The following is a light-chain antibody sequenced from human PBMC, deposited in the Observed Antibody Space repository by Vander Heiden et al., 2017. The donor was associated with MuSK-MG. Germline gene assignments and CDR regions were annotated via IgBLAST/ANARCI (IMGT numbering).Light chain of an antibody. CDR3: QSYDSSLSGYV. Sequence: SVLTQPPSVSGAPGQRVTISCTGSSSNIGAGYDVHWYPQLPGTAPKLLIYGNSNRPSGVPDRFSGSKSGTSASLAITGLQAEDEADYYCQSYDSSLSGYVFGTGTKVTVL. CDR2: GNS. J-gene: IGLJ1*01. V-gene: IGLV1-40*01. CDR1: SSNIGAGYD.